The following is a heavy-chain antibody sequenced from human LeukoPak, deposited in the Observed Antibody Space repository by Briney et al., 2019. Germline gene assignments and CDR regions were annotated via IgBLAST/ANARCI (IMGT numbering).Heavy chain of an antibody. D-gene: IGHD6-13*01. CDR1: GGSISSYY. V-gene: IGHV4-59*08. Sequence: SETLSLTRTVSGGSISSYYWSWIRQPPGKGLEWIGYIYYSGSTNYNPSLKSRVTISVDTSKNQFSLKLSPVTAADTAVYYCARGGEWASSSWYYFDYWGQGTLVTVSS. J-gene: IGHJ4*02. CDR3: ARGGEWASSSWYYFDY. CDR2: IYYSGST.